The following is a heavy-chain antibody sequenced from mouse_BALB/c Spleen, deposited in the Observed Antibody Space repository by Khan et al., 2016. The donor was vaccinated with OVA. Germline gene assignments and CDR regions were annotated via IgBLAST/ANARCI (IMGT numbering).Heavy chain of an antibody. CDR1: GYSITSGYA. CDR3: TGDGNYMDY. CDR2: IYFSGSI. D-gene: IGHD2-1*01. J-gene: IGHJ4*01. Sequence: EVQLQESGPDLVKPSQSLSLTCTVTGYSITSGYAWHWIRQFPGNKLEWMAYIYFSGSINYNPSLKSRISVTRDTSKNQFFLQLNSVTSEDTATXYCTGDGNYMDYWGQGTSVTVSS. V-gene: IGHV3-1*02.